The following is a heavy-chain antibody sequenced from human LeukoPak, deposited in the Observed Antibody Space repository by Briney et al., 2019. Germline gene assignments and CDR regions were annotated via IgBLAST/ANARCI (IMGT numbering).Heavy chain of an antibody. CDR3: TTIDMIVVVITH. V-gene: IGHV3-7*05. J-gene: IGHJ4*02. CDR1: GFTFSNYW. D-gene: IGHD3-22*01. CDR2: INQDGSEK. Sequence: GGSLRLSCAAFGFTFSNYWMGWVRRAPGKGLEWVANINQDGSEKYYVDSVKGRFTISRDNAKNSLYLQMNSLKTEDTAVYYCTTIDMIVVVITHWGQGTLVTVSS.